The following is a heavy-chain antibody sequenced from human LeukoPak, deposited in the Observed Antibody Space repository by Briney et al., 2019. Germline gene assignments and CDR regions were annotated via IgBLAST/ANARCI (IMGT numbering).Heavy chain of an antibody. CDR1: GFTFSTYE. Sequence: GSLRLSCEASGFTFSTYEMNWVRQAPGKGLEWIGTIYYSGSTYYNPSLKSRVTISVDTSKNQFSLNLGSVTAADTAVYYCARRTATGRFDPWGQGTLVTVSS. CDR2: IYYSGST. J-gene: IGHJ5*02. CDR3: ARRTATGRFDP. D-gene: IGHD1-1*01. V-gene: IGHV4-39*01.